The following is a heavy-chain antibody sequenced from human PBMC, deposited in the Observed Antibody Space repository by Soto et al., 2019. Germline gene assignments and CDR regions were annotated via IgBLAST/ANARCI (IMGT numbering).Heavy chain of an antibody. CDR3: AGDSYVFWSGYSSYYYGMDV. Sequence: GGSLRLSCAASGFTFSSYSMNWVRQAPGKGLEWVSYISSSSSTIYYADSVKGRFTISRDNAKNSLYLQMNSLRDEDTAVYYCAGDSYVFWSGYSSYYYGMDVWGQGTTVTVSS. J-gene: IGHJ6*02. V-gene: IGHV3-48*02. D-gene: IGHD3-3*01. CDR2: ISSSSSTI. CDR1: GFTFSSYS.